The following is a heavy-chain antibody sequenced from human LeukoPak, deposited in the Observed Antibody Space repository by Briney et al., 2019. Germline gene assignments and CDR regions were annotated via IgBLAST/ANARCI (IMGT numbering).Heavy chain of an antibody. CDR2: MNPNNGNT. CDR3: ARTDYHDTSGASNWFDP. J-gene: IGHJ5*02. Sequence: GASVKVSCKASGYTFTSYGINWVRQATGQGLEWMGWMNPNNGNTGYAQKFQGRVTMTRSTSTGTAYMELSSLRSEDTAVYYCARTDYHDTSGASNWFDPWGQGTLVTVSS. V-gene: IGHV1-8*02. CDR1: GYTFTSYG. D-gene: IGHD3-22*01.